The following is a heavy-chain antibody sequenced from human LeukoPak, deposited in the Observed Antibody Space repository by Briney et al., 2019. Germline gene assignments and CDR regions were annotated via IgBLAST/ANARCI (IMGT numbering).Heavy chain of an antibody. CDR1: GGTFSNYP. Sequence: GASVKVSCKVSGGTFSNYPISWVRQAPGQGLEWMGGIIAIFGSANYAQKFQGRVTITADESTSTAYMELSSLRSEDTAVYYCANQLLYGIARWFDPWGQGTLVTVSS. V-gene: IGHV1-69*13. CDR3: ANQLLYGIARWFDP. D-gene: IGHD2-2*02. CDR2: IIAIFGSA. J-gene: IGHJ5*02.